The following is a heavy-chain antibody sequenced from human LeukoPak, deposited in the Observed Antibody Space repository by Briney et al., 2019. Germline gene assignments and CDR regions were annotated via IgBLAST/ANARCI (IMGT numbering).Heavy chain of an antibody. CDR3: ARQSSGYYEWFDP. CDR1: GFTVSSNY. CDR2: IYSGGST. V-gene: IGHV3-66*02. J-gene: IGHJ5*02. D-gene: IGHD3-22*01. Sequence: GGSLRLSCAASGFTVSSNYMSWVRQAPGKGLEWVSVIYSGGSTYYAGSVKGRFTISRDNSKNTLYLQMNSLRAEDTAVYYCARQSSGYYEWFDPWGQGTLVTVSS.